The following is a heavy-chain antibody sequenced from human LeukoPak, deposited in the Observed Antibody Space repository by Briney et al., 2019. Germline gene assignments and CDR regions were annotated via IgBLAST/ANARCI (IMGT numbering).Heavy chain of an antibody. D-gene: IGHD3-3*01. J-gene: IGHJ1*01. Sequence: PGGSLRLSCAASGFAFSTYGMHWVRQAPGKGLEWVAVIWYDGSNKNYAESVKGRFTISRDNSKNTLYLQMNSLRAEDTAVYYCARDRSGYFQNWGQGTLVTVSS. V-gene: IGHV3-33*01. CDR3: ARDRSGYFQN. CDR2: IWYDGSNK. CDR1: GFAFSTYG.